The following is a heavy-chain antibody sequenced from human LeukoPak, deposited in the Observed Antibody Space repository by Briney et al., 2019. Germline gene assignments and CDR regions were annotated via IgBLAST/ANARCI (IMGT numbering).Heavy chain of an antibody. Sequence: GGSLRLSCAASGFTFSNYGMHWVRQVPGKGLEWVAVIWYDGSNKYYVDSVKGRFTISRDNSKNTLYLQMNSLRAEDTAVYYCARDPMVRGTRYYFDYWGQGTLVTVSS. CDR2: IWYDGSNK. CDR3: ARDPMVRGTRYYFDY. CDR1: GFTFSNYG. D-gene: IGHD3-10*01. J-gene: IGHJ4*02. V-gene: IGHV3-33*01.